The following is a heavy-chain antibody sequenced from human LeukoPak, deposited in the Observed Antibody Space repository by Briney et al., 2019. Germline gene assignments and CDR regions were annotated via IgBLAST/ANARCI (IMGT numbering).Heavy chain of an antibody. D-gene: IGHD6-19*01. V-gene: IGHV4-38-2*02. CDR1: GYSISGAYY. CDR2: IFQSVST. J-gene: IGHJ4*02. CDR3: ARNNSNGFDF. Sequence: SETLSLTCTVSGYSISGAYYWGWIRQPPGEGLESIGTIFQSVSTYYNPSLKSRVTTSVDTSKNQFSLKLSSVTAADTAVYYCARNNSNGFDFWSQGTLVTVSS.